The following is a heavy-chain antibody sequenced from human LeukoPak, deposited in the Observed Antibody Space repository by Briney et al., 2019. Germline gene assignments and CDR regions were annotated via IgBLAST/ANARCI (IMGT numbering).Heavy chain of an antibody. CDR1: GFVFRDYG. V-gene: IGHV3-49*04. J-gene: IGHJ4*02. Sequence: GGSLRLSCTASGFVFRDYGMAWVRQAPGKGLEWVSFIRNKNYGEITEYAASVKGRFTISREDSKSVAYLQMDSLRIDDTAVYYCSRAPHPHCSQISCPFDYWGQGTLVTVSS. CDR3: SRAPHPHCSQISCPFDY. D-gene: IGHD2-15*01. CDR2: IRNKNYGEIT.